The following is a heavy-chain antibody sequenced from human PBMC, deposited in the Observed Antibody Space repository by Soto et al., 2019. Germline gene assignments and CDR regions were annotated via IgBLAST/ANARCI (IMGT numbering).Heavy chain of an antibody. CDR2: ISAYNGNT. J-gene: IGHJ6*02. V-gene: IGHV1-18*01. Sequence: ASVKVSCKASGYTSTSYGISWVRQAPGQGLEWMGWISAYNGNTNYAQKLQGRVTMTTDTSTSTAYMELRSLRSDDTAVYYCERADGIGSGGRYGMDVWGQGTTVTVSS. D-gene: IGHD2-15*01. CDR3: ERADGIGSGGRYGMDV. CDR1: GYTSTSYG.